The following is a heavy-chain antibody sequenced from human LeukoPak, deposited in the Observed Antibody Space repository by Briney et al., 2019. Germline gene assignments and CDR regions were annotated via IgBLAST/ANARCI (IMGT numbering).Heavy chain of an antibody. Sequence: KPSETLSLTCTVSGGSISSYYWSWTRQPPGKGLEWIGYIYYSGSTNYNPSLKSRVTISVDTSKNQFSLKLSSVTAADTAVYYCARSPRIAARRDYYYMDVWGKGTTVTVSS. J-gene: IGHJ6*03. CDR1: GGSISSYY. CDR3: ARSPRIAARRDYYYMDV. V-gene: IGHV4-59*01. D-gene: IGHD6-6*01. CDR2: IYYSGST.